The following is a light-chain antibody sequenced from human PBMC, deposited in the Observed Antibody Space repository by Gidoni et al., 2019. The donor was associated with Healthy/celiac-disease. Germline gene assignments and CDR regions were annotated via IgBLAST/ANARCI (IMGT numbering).Light chain of an antibody. V-gene: IGKV1-33*01. CDR2: DSS. Sequence: DIQMTQSPSSLSASVGDRVTITCQASQDISNYLNWYQQKPGKAPKLLIYDSSNLETGVPSRFSGSGSVTDFTFTISSLQPEDIATYYCQQYDNLLSITFXQXTRLEIK. CDR3: QQYDNLLSIT. CDR1: QDISNY. J-gene: IGKJ5*01.